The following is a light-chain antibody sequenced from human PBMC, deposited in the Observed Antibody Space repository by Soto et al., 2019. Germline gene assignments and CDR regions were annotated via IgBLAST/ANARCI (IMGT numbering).Light chain of an antibody. V-gene: IGKV3-20*01. CDR1: QSVSSY. CDR3: QQYGISPFT. CDR2: DAS. Sequence: EIVLTQSPATLSLSPGERPTLSCWASQSVSSYLAWYQHKPGQAPRLLIYDASNRATGIPARFSGSGSETDFTLTISRLESEDSAVYYCQQYGISPFTFGGGTKVDIK. J-gene: IGKJ4*01.